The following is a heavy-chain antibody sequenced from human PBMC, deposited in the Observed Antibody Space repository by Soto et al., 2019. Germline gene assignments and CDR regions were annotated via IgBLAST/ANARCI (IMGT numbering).Heavy chain of an antibody. V-gene: IGHV3-15*07. J-gene: IGHJ6*03. D-gene: IGHD3-10*01. CDR2: IKTKSEGGPT. CDR1: GLPTINAW. Sequence: GVSLRVSCAASGLPTINAWMNWVRQAPGKGLEWVGRIKTKSEGGPTDYAAAVKGRFTISRDNAKNSLYLQMNSLRADDTAVYFCARGRMVRGLLYYDYYMDVWGKGTTVTVSS. CDR3: ARGRMVRGLLYYDYYMDV.